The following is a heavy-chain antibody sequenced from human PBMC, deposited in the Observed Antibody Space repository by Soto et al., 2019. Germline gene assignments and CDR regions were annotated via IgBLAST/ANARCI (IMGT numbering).Heavy chain of an antibody. CDR3: ASNTMVRGVLWAFDI. Sequence: PSETLSLTCTVSGGSISSSNWCWWVRHPRGKGLEWIGEIYHSGSTNYNPSLKSRVTISVDKSKNQFSLKLSSVTAADTAVYYCASNTMVRGVLWAFDIWGQGTMVTVSS. J-gene: IGHJ3*02. CDR2: IYHSGST. D-gene: IGHD3-10*01. CDR1: GGSISSSNW. V-gene: IGHV4-4*02.